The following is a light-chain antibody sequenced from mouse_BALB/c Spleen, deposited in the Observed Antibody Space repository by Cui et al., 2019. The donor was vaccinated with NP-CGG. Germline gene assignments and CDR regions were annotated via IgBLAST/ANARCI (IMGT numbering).Light chain of an antibody. V-gene: IGLV1*01. CDR2: GTN. CDR3: ALWYSNHWV. CDR1: TGAVTTSNY. J-gene: IGLJ1*01. Sequence: ATQESAPTTSPGETVTLTCRSSTGAVTTSNYANWVQERPDHLFTGLIGGTNNRAPGVPARFSGSLIGDKAALTITGAQTEDEAIYFCALWYSNHWVFGGGTKLTVL.